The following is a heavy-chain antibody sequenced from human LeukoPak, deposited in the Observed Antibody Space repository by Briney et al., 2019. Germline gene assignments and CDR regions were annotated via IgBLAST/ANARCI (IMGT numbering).Heavy chain of an antibody. J-gene: IGHJ4*02. D-gene: IGHD3-22*01. CDR1: GFIFKISA. V-gene: IGHV3-48*04. CDR2: ISSSGSTI. Sequence: QTGGSLRLSCVASGFIFKISAMGWVRQAPGKGLEWVSYISSSGSTIYYADSVKGRFTISRDNAKNSLYLQMNSLRAEDTAVYYCARDLARYYDSSGYPSYGFDYWGQGTLVTVSS. CDR3: ARDLARYYDSSGYPSYGFDY.